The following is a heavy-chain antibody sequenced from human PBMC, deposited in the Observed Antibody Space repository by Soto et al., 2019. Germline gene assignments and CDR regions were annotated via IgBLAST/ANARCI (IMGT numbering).Heavy chain of an antibody. CDR3: ARDSFNTGLYFDY. Sequence: SETLSLTCPVSGCSLSSYYWNWIRQPPGKGLEWIGYIYSSGHTHYNPSLKSRVTMSLDTSKNQFSLILNSVTAADTAVYYCARDSFNTGLYFDYWGRGILVTVSS. CDR1: GCSLSSYY. V-gene: IGHV4-59*12. J-gene: IGHJ4*02. CDR2: IYSSGHT. D-gene: IGHD2-8*02.